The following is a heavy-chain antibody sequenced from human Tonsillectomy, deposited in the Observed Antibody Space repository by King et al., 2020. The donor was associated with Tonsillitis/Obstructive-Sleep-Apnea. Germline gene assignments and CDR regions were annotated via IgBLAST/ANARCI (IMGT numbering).Heavy chain of an antibody. CDR2: IYYSGST. CDR3: ARHPSTTVVPFDY. CDR1: CGSIRSSSYY. J-gene: IGHJ4*02. D-gene: IGHD4-23*01. Sequence: QLQESGPGLVKPSETLSLTCPVSCGSIRSSSYYWGWIRPPPGKGLEWIGSIYYSGSTYYNPSLKSRVTISVDTSKNQFSLKLSSVTAADTAVYYCARHPSTTVVPFDYWGQGTLVTVSS. V-gene: IGHV4-39*01.